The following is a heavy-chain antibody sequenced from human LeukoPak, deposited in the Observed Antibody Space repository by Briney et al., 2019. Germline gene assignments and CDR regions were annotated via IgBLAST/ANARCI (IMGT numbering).Heavy chain of an antibody. CDR3: ARVSIAAAGSDY. Sequence: GGSLRLSCAASGFTFSRYWMTWVRQAPGKGLEWVANIKQDGSEKYYVDSVKGRFTISRDNAKNSLYLQMNSLRAEDTAVYYCARVSIAAAGSDYWGQGTLVTVSP. V-gene: IGHV3-7*01. CDR1: GFTFSRYW. J-gene: IGHJ4*02. CDR2: IKQDGSEK. D-gene: IGHD6-13*01.